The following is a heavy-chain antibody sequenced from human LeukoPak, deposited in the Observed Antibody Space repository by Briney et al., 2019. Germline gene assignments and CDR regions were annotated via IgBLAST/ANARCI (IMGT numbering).Heavy chain of an antibody. V-gene: IGHV3-48*02. Sequence: GGSLRLSCAASGFTFSSYSMNWVRQAPGKGLEWVSYISSSSTIYYADSVKGRFTISRDNAKNSLYLQMNSLRDEDTAVYYCARGGLNYYDSSGSWGQGTLVTVSS. CDR3: ARGGLNYYDSSGS. J-gene: IGHJ5*02. CDR2: ISSSSTI. D-gene: IGHD3-22*01. CDR1: GFTFSSYS.